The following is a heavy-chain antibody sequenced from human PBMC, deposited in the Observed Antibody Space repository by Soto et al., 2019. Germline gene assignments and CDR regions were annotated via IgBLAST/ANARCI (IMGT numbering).Heavy chain of an antibody. CDR2: AHHSGRT. CDR3: ARSEATGLDY. Sequence: QVQLQESGPGLVKPSGTLSLTCTVSGGSMTSSNWWNWVHQSPGKGLEWIREAHHSGRTNYNPSLKSRVTISVDKSKNHFSLKLSSVTAADTAVYYCARSEATGLDYWGQGTLVTVSS. V-gene: IGHV4-4*02. D-gene: IGHD1-26*01. J-gene: IGHJ4*02. CDR1: GGSMTSSNW.